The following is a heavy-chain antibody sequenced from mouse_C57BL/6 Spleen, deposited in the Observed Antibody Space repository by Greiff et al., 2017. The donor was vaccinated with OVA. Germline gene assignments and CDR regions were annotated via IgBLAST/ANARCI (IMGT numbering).Heavy chain of an antibody. J-gene: IGHJ4*01. Sequence: EVQRVESGGGLVQPKGSLKLSCAASGFSFNTYAMNWVRQAPGKGLEWVARIRSKSNNYATYYADSVKDRFTISRDDSESMLYLQMNNLKTEDTAMYYCVRSLNWGAMDYWGQGTSVTVSS. V-gene: IGHV10-1*01. CDR3: VRSLNWGAMDY. CDR2: IRSKSNNYAT. CDR1: GFSFNTYA. D-gene: IGHD4-1*01.